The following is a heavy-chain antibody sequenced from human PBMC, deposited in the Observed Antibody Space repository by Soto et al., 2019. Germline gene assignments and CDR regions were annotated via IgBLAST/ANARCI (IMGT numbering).Heavy chain of an antibody. J-gene: IGHJ4*02. CDR3: ARVERAYCGGDCYDY. Sequence: EVQLVESGGGLVKPGGSLRLSCAASGFIFSSYSMNWVRQAPGKGLEWVSSISSSSSYIYYADSVKGRFTISRDNAKNSLYLQMNSLRAEDTAVYYCARVERAYCGGDCYDYWGQGTLVTVSS. V-gene: IGHV3-21*01. D-gene: IGHD2-21*01. CDR2: ISSSSSYI. CDR1: GFIFSSYS.